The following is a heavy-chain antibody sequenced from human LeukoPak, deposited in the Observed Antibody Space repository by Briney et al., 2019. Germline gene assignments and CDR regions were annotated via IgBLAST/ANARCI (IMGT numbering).Heavy chain of an antibody. CDR2: IKQDGSEK. D-gene: IGHD6-19*01. CDR3: AKDALAMAGNPDY. Sequence: GGSLRLSCAASGFNFNTYWMSWVRQAPGKGLEWVANIKQDGSEKFYGDSMKGRFTISRDNSKNSLYLQVNSLRGEDTALYYCAKDALAMAGNPDYWGQGTLVTVSS. CDR1: GFNFNTYW. V-gene: IGHV3-7*03. J-gene: IGHJ4*02.